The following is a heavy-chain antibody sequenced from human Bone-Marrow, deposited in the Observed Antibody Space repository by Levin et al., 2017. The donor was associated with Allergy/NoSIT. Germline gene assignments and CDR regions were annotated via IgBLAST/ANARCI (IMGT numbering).Heavy chain of an antibody. CDR3: ARGGYNNYPWFDP. Sequence: AASVKVSCKASGYTLKDYYMHWVRQAPGQGLEWMGRINPSSGGTDSAQKFQCRVTMTRDASINTAFMELNRLTSDDTAVYYCARGGYNNYPWFDPWGQGTLVTVSS. V-gene: IGHV1-2*06. CDR2: INPSSGGT. D-gene: IGHD4-11*01. CDR1: GYTLKDYY. J-gene: IGHJ5*02.